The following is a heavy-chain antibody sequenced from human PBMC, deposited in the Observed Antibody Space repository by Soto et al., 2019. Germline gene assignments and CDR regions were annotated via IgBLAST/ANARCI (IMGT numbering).Heavy chain of an antibody. CDR2: ISCSSSYI. Sequence: EVQLVESGGGLVKPGGSLRLSCAASGFTFSSYSMNWVRQAPGKGLEWVSSISCSSSYIYYADSVRGRFPISRDNAKNSLYLQMNSLRAEDTAVYYCARVVDYCDPYYYYGMDVWGQGTTVTVSS. CDR3: ARVVDYCDPYYYYGMDV. CDR1: GFTFSSYS. J-gene: IGHJ6*02. V-gene: IGHV3-21*01. D-gene: IGHD3-22*01.